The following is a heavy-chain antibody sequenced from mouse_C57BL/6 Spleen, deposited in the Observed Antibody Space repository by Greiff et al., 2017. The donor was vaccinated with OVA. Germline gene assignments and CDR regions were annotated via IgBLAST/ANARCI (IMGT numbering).Heavy chain of an antibody. V-gene: IGHV1-55*01. J-gene: IGHJ2*01. CDR2: IYPGSGST. D-gene: IGHD1-2*01. CDR1: GYTFTSYW. CDR3: ARSRASPPHSNFDY. Sequence: QVQLQQSGAELVKPGASVKMSCKASGYTFTSYWITWVKQRPGQGLEWIGDIYPGSGSTNYNEKFKSKATLTVDTSSSTAYMQLSSLTSEDSAVYYCARSRASPPHSNFDYWGQGTTLTVSS.